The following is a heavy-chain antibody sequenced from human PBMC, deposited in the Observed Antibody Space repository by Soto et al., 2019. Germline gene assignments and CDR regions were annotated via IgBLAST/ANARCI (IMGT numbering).Heavy chain of an antibody. CDR2: IYHSGNT. V-gene: IGHV4-4*02. J-gene: IGHJ4*02. CDR1: GGSISSSNW. Sequence: QVQLQESGPGLVKPSGTLSLTCAVSGGSISSSNWWSWVRQPPGKGLEWIGEIYHSGNTNYNPSRTSPVTMAVGKSRTQFSLKLSSVTAADTAVYYCARRWGEGRVDYWGQGTLVTVSS. CDR3: ARRWGEGRVDY. D-gene: IGHD3-10*01.